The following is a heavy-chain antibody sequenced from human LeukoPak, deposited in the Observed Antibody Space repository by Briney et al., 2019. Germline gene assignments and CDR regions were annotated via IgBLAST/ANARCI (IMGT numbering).Heavy chain of an antibody. J-gene: IGHJ4*02. CDR2: IFYTGSI. D-gene: IGHD3-22*01. Sequence: SETLSLTCTVSGGSISSYYWNWIRQPPGKGLEWIGCIFYTGSIHYSPSLKSRVTISVDTSRNQFSLKLSSVTAADTAVYYCARAPSPNYYDSSANGYYFDYWGQGTLVTVSS. V-gene: IGHV4-59*01. CDR1: GGSISSYY. CDR3: ARAPSPNYYDSSANGYYFDY.